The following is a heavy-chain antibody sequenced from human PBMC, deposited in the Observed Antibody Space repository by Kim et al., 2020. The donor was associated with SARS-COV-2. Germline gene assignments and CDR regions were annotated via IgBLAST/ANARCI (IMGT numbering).Heavy chain of an antibody. CDR3: ASGLTGYRWDFDY. J-gene: IGHJ4*02. D-gene: IGHD3-9*01. V-gene: IGHV4-59*09. Sequence: YNPSLKSRVAISVDTSKNQFSLKLSSVTAADTAVYYCASGLTGYRWDFDYWGQGTLVTVSS.